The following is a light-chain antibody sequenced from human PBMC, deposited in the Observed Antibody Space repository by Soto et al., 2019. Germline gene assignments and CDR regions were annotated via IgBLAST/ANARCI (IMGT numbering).Light chain of an antibody. J-gene: IGKJ1*01. CDR3: QQYNSYPWT. CDR1: ESISLW. CDR2: KTF. V-gene: IGKV1-5*03. Sequence: DIQMTQSPSTLSASVGDRINITCRASESISLWLAWFQQKPGKAPQLLIYKTFSVQGGVPSRFSGSGSGTEFTFTISSLQPDDSATYYCQQYNSYPWTFGQGTKVEFK.